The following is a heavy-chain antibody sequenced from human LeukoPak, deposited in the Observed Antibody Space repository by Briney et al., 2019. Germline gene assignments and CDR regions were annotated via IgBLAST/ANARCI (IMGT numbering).Heavy chain of an antibody. Sequence: PGGSLRLSCAASGFTFSSYAMRWVRQAPGKGLEWVSAISGSGGSTYYADSVKGRFTISRDNSKNTLYLQMNSLRAEDTAVYYCAKDGVYYDSSTYYYAPPEYFQHWGQGTLVTVSS. J-gene: IGHJ1*01. D-gene: IGHD3-22*01. CDR2: ISGSGGST. CDR3: AKDGVYYDSSTYYYAPPEYFQH. CDR1: GFTFSSYA. V-gene: IGHV3-23*01.